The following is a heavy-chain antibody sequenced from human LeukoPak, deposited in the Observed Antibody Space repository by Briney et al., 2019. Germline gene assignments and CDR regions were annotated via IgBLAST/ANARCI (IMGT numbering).Heavy chain of an antibody. V-gene: IGHV3-48*01. D-gene: IGHD5-24*01. CDR2: ISGTSSTI. J-gene: IGHJ4*02. Sequence: PGGSLRLSCAASGFTLTTYGMNWVRQAPGKGLEWLSYISGTSSTIYYAGSVKGRFTISRDNAKNSLYLQMNSLRAEDTAIYYCTRVGYIDEGIDYWGQGTLVTVSS. CDR1: GFTLTTYG. CDR3: TRVGYIDEGIDY.